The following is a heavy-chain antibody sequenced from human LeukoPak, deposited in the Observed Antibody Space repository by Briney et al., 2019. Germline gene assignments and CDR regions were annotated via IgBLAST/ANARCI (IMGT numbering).Heavy chain of an antibody. CDR3: ARVGGRYSPPLFDP. V-gene: IGHV3-48*04. Sequence: PGGSLRLSCAASGFTFSSYSMNWVRQAPGKGLEWVSYIGISSSTIDYADSVKGRFTISRDNAKNSLSLQMNSLRAEDTAVYYCARVGGRYSPPLFDPWGQGTLVTVSS. CDR1: GFTFSSYS. J-gene: IGHJ5*02. D-gene: IGHD3-16*01. CDR2: IGISSSTI.